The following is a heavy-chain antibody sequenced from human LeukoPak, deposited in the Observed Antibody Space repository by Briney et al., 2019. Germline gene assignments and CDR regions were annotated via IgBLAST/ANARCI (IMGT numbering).Heavy chain of an antibody. J-gene: IGHJ4*02. V-gene: IGHV4-59*12. CDR1: GGSISSYY. D-gene: IGHD5-12*01. CDR3: AREGAGATIYFDY. Sequence: SETLSRTCTVSGGSISSYYWSWIRQPPGKGLEWIGSIYYSGSTYYNPSLKSRVTISVDTSKNQFSLKLSSVTAADTAVYYCAREGAGATIYFDYWGQGTLVTVSS. CDR2: IYYSGST.